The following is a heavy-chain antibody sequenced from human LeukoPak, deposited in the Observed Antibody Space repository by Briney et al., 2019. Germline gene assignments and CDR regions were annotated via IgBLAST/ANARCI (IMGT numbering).Heavy chain of an antibody. V-gene: IGHV4-59*01. CDR2: IYYSGST. Sequence: PSETLSLTCTVSGGSISSYYWSWIRQPPGKGLEWIGYIYYSGSTNYNPSLKSRVTISVDTSKNQFSLKLSSVTAADTAVYYRARVGRRDGYSLALYYFDYWGQGTLVTVSS. CDR3: ARVGRRDGYSLALYYFDY. D-gene: IGHD5-24*01. J-gene: IGHJ4*02. CDR1: GGSISSYY.